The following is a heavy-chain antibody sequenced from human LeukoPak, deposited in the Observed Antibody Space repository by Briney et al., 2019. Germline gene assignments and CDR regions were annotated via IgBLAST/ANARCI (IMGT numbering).Heavy chain of an antibody. CDR1: GGSISSSSWY. D-gene: IGHD3-22*01. V-gene: IGHV4-39*07. Sequence: SETLSLTCTVSGGSISSSSWYWGWVRQPPGKGLEWIGSIYYSGTTYYSPSLKSRVTISVDTSKNQFSLKLRSVTAADTAVYYCARDYDSSGYYYVPPFGWFDPWGQGTLVTVSS. CDR3: ARDYDSSGYYYVPPFGWFDP. J-gene: IGHJ5*02. CDR2: IYYSGTT.